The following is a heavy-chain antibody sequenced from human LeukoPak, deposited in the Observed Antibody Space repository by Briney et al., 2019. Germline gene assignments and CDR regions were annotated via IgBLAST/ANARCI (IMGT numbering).Heavy chain of an antibody. CDR3: ARGSRAAAESYFDS. J-gene: IGHJ4*02. CDR2: IKQDGSEK. D-gene: IGHD6-25*01. V-gene: IGHV3-7*01. Sequence: GGSLRLSCAASGFTFSSYWMSWVRQAPGKGLEWVANIKQDGSEKYYVDSVKGRFTISRDNAKNSLYLQMNSLRAEDTAVYYCARGSRAAAESYFDSWGQGTLVTVSS. CDR1: GFTFSSYW.